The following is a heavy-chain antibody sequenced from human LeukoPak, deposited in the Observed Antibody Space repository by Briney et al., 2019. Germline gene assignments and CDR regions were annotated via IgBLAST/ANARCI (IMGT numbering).Heavy chain of an antibody. Sequence: PSETLSLTSTVPVDSPDNSYGYFWVCLRQPPGRGLERIGSISFVGLTIYTSSLESRATLSVDNSRNQFSLRLRSVTAADSAVFYCARLVYSDPNYFDYWGQGSLVTVSS. D-gene: IGHD1-26*01. CDR1: VDSPDNSYGY. J-gene: IGHJ4*02. CDR2: ISFVGLT. V-gene: IGHV4-39*01. CDR3: ARLVYSDPNYFDY.